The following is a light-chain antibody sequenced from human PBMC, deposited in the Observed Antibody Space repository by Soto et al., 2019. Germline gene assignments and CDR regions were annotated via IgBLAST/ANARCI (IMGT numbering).Light chain of an antibody. CDR2: QDS. CDR1: KLGDKY. Sequence: SYELTQPPSVSVSPGQTASITCSGDKLGDKYACWYQQKPGQSPVLVIYQDSKRPSGIPERFSGSNSGNTATLTISGTQAMDEADYYCQPWDSSTVVFGGGNKLTVL. V-gene: IGLV3-1*01. CDR3: QPWDSSTVV. J-gene: IGLJ2*01.